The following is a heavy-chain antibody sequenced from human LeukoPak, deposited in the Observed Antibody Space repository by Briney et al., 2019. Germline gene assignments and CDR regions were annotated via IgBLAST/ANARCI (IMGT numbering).Heavy chain of an antibody. CDR3: ARDKKDFWSGYPSPVFDY. CDR2: IYYSGST. D-gene: IGHD3-3*01. J-gene: IGHJ4*02. CDR1: GGSISSSNW. Sequence: SETLSLTCAVSGGSISSSNWWSWVRQPPGKGLEWIGSIYYSGSTYYNPSLKSRVTISVDTSKNRFSLKLSSVTAADTAVYYCARDKKDFWSGYPSPVFDYWGQGTLVTVSS. V-gene: IGHV4-4*02.